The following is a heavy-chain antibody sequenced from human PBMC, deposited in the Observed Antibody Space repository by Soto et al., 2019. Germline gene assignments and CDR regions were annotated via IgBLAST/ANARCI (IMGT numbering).Heavy chain of an antibody. J-gene: IGHJ4*02. V-gene: IGHV3-48*02. CDR2: ITSATNNI. Sequence: EVQLVESGGGLVQPGGSLRLTCVASGFPFSIYSMNWVRRAPGKGLEWSSYITSATNNIKYAVSVKGRFTISRDNAKNLVYLQMNSLRDEDTAVYFCARSVEGHFDYWGQGTVVTVSS. D-gene: IGHD6-19*01. CDR3: ARSVEGHFDY. CDR1: GFPFSIYS.